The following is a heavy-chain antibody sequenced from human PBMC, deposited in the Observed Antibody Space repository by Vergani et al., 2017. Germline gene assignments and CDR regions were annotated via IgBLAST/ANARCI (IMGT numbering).Heavy chain of an antibody. J-gene: IGHJ6*02. CDR2: IYHSGST. CDR3: ARRNGSGSYYSYYYYGMDV. V-gene: IGHV4-4*02. CDR1: GGSLSSSNW. Sequence: QVQLQESGPGLVKPSGTLSLTCAVSGGSLSSSNWWSWVRQPPGKGLEWIGEIYHSGSTNYNPSLKSRVTISVDKSKNQFSLKLSSVTAADTAVYYCARRNGSGSYYSYYYYGMDVWGQGTTVTVSS. D-gene: IGHD3-10*01.